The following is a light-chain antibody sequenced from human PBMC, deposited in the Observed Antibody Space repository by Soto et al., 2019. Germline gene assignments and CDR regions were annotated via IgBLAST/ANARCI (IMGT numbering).Light chain of an antibody. Sequence: QSVLTQPASVSGSPGQSITISCTGTSSDVGSYNYVSWYQQHPGKAPKLMIYEVSDRPSGISSRFSGSKSGNTASLTISGLKTEDEDDYYCSSYTSSSTLLGTGTKFTVL. CDR1: SSDVGSYNY. J-gene: IGLJ1*01. CDR3: SSYTSSSTL. CDR2: EVS. V-gene: IGLV2-14*01.